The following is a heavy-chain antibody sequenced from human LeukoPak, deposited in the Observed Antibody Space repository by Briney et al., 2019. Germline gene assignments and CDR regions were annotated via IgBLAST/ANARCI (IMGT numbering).Heavy chain of an antibody. CDR2: IKQDGSEK. CDR1: GFTFSSYA. CDR3: ARDCWGGGHSSNDY. D-gene: IGHD6-19*01. J-gene: IGHJ4*02. V-gene: IGHV3-7*01. Sequence: GGSLRLSCAASGFTFSSYAMSWVRQAPGKGLEWVANIKQDGSEKYYVDSVKGRFTISRDNAKNSLYLQMNSLRAEDTAVYYCARDCWGGGHSSNDYWGQGTLVTVSS.